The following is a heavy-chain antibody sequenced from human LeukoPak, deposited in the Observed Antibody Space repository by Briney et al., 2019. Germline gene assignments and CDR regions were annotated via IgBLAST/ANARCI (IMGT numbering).Heavy chain of an antibody. D-gene: IGHD5-18*01. V-gene: IGHV1-3*01. Sequence: ASVKVSCKASGYTFTSYAMHWVRQAPGQRLEWMGWINAGNGNTKYSQKFQGRVTITRDTSASTAYMEPSSLRSEDTAVYYCAREGYSYGYGNWFDPWGQGTLVTVSS. CDR1: GYTFTSYA. CDR2: INAGNGNT. J-gene: IGHJ5*02. CDR3: AREGYSYGYGNWFDP.